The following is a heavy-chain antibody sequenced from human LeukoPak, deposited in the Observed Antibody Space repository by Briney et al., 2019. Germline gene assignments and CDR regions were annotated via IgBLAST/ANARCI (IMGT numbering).Heavy chain of an antibody. V-gene: IGHV1-18*01. D-gene: IGHD2-2*01. J-gene: IGHJ6*02. CDR3: ARVCSSTSCYAAPFYYYYGMDV. CDR1: GYTFTSYG. Sequence: ASVKVSCKASGYTFTSYGISWVRQAPGQGLEWMGWISAYNGNTNYAQKLQGRVTMTTDTSTSTAYMELRSLRSDDTAVYYCARVCSSTSCYAAPFYYYYGMDVWGQGTTVTVSS. CDR2: ISAYNGNT.